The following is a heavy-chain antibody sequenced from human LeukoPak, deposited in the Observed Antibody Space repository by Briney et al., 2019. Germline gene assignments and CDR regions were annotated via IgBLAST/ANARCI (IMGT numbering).Heavy chain of an antibody. CDR1: GYTFTGYY. V-gene: IGHV1-2*02. D-gene: IGHD2-15*01. Sequence: ASVKVSCKASGYTFTGYYMHWVRQAPGQGLGWMGWINPYSGGTNYAQNVQGRGTMTRDTSISRGYMELSRLRYDDTAVYYCARVDCSGGSYYSFGNYYDMDVWGQGTTVTVSS. J-gene: IGHJ6*02. CDR3: ARVDCSGGSYYSFGNYYDMDV. CDR2: INPYSGGT.